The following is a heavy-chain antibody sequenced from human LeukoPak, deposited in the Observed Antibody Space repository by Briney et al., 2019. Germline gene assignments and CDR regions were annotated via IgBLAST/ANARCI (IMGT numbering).Heavy chain of an antibody. J-gene: IGHJ4*02. CDR1: GSTFSSYA. D-gene: IGHD3-10*01. CDR3: AKLHGLWFGESFDY. V-gene: IGHV3-23*01. Sequence: PGGSLRLSCAASGSTFSSYAMSWVRQAPGKGLEWVSAISGSGGSTYYADSVKGRFTISRDNSKNTLYLQMNSLRAEDTAVYYCAKLHGLWFGESFDYWGQGTLVTVSS. CDR2: ISGSGGST.